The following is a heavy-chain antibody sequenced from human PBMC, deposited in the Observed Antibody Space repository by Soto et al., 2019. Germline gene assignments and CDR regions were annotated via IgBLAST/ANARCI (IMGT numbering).Heavy chain of an antibody. D-gene: IGHD2-15*01. CDR1: GYTFTSYA. J-gene: IGHJ5*02. CDR3: ARDYCSGGSCYVRPIWFDP. Sequence: ASVKVSCKASGYTFTSYAMHWVRQAPGQRLEWMGWINAGNGNTKYSQKFQGRVTITRDTSASTAYMELSSLRSEDTAVYYCARDYCSGGSCYVRPIWFDPWGQGTLVTVSS. V-gene: IGHV1-3*01. CDR2: INAGNGNT.